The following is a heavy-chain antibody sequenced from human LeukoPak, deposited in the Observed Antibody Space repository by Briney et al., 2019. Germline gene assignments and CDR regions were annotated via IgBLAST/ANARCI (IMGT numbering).Heavy chain of an antibody. V-gene: IGHV4-59*01. J-gene: IGHJ5*02. CDR2: IYYSGST. CDR3: ARYASSTIFGVVVGGWFDP. D-gene: IGHD3-3*01. CDR1: DDSISTYY. Sequence: SETLSLTCPVSDDSISTYYWSWIRQPPGRGLEWIGSIYYSGSTNCNPSLKSRVTISLDTSKNHFSLNLSSVTAADTAVYYCARYASSTIFGVVVGGWFDPWGQGTLVTVSS.